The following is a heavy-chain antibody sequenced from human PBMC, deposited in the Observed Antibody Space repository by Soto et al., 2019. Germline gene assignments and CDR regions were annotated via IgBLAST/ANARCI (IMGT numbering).Heavy chain of an antibody. CDR3: ATGLVTTFGRVIAWA. D-gene: IGHD3-16*02. Sequence: GSLRLSCAASVFTFSSYAMSWVRQAPGKGLEWDSAISGSGASTYYADSVKGRSTISRDNSKNTLYLQMNSLRAEDTAVYYGATGLVTTFGRVIAWAWGQGTLVTVSS. V-gene: IGHV3-23*01. CDR1: VFTFSSYA. CDR2: ISGSGAST. J-gene: IGHJ5*02.